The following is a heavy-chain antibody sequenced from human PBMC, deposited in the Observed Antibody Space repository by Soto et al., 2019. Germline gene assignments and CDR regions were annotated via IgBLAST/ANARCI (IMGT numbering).Heavy chain of an antibody. CDR3: ARGPSITMVRGAPLTGGYYFDY. D-gene: IGHD3-10*01. CDR2: INHSGST. J-gene: IGHJ4*02. CDR1: GGSFSGYY. V-gene: IGHV4-34*01. Sequence: SETLSLTCAVYGGSFSGYYWSWIRQPPGKGLEWIGEINHSGSTNYNPSLKSRVTISVDTSKNQFSLKLSSVTAADTAVYYCARGPSITMVRGAPLTGGYYFDYWGQGTLVTVSS.